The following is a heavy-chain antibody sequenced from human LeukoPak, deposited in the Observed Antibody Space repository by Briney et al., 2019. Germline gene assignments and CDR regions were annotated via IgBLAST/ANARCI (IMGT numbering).Heavy chain of an antibody. CDR2: IYHSGST. CDR1: GGSISSGGYS. V-gene: IGHV4-30-2*01. Sequence: PSQTLSLTCAVSGGSISSGGYSWRWIRQPPGKGLEWIVYIYHSGSTYYNPSLKSRVTISVDRSKNQFSLKLSSVTAADTAVYYCASFFSSYGYDYWGQGTLVTVSS. J-gene: IGHJ4*02. CDR3: ASFFSSYGYDY. D-gene: IGHD5-18*01.